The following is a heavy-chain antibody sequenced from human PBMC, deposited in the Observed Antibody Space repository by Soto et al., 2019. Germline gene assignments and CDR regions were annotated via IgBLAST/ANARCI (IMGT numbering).Heavy chain of an antibody. J-gene: IGHJ5*01. CDR2: INSNGGTT. CDR1: GFSFSNYA. V-gene: IGHV3-64*01. D-gene: IGHD3-16*01. Sequence: EVLLVESGGDLVQPGGSLRLSCAASGFSFSNYAMHWVRQAPGKGLEYVSAINSNGGTTYYANSAKGRFTISRDNSRNKLYLQVGGLRADDTALYHCARWVSLTGLDSWGQGPLVAVSS. CDR3: ARWVSLTGLDS.